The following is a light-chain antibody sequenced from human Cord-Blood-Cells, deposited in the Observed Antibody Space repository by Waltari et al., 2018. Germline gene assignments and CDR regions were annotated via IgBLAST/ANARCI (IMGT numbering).Light chain of an antibody. Sequence: AIPVTPAPSPLSASGGKKSHNTCRASQGISSYLAWYQQKPGKAPKLLIYDASTLESGVPSRFSGSGSGTDFTLTISSLQPEDFATYYCQQLNSYPFTFGPGTKVDIK. J-gene: IGKJ3*01. CDR3: QQLNSYPFT. CDR1: QGISSY. CDR2: DAS. V-gene: IGKV1-13*02.